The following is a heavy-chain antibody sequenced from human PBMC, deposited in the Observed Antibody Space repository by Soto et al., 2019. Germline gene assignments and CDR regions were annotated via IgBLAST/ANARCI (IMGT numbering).Heavy chain of an antibody. Sequence: SETLSLTCTVSGGSISRGGYYWSWIRQHPGKGLEWIGYIYYSGSTYYNPSLKSRVTISVDTSKNQFSLKLSSVTAADTAVYYCARVVITMVRGVIIQNWFDPWGQGTLVTVSS. J-gene: IGHJ5*02. V-gene: IGHV4-31*03. CDR2: IYYSGST. CDR3: ARVVITMVRGVIIQNWFDP. D-gene: IGHD3-10*01. CDR1: GGSISRGGYY.